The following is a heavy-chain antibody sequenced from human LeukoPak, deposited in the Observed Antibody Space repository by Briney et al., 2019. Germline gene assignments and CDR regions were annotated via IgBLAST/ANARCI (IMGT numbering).Heavy chain of an antibody. CDR2: IYHSGST. J-gene: IGHJ4*02. CDR1: GYSISSGYY. Sequence: PSETLSLTCAVSGYSISSGYYWGWIRQPPGKGLEWIGSIYHSGSTYYNPSLKSRVTISVDTSKNQFSLKLSSVTAADTAVYYCARVGVAAGFDYWGQGTLVTVSS. V-gene: IGHV4-38-2*01. CDR3: ARVGVAAGFDY. D-gene: IGHD6-13*01.